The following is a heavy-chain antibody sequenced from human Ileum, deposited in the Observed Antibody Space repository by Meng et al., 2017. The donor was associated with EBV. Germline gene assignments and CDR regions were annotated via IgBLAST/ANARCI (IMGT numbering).Heavy chain of an antibody. V-gene: IGHV4-4*02. D-gene: IGHD3-22*01. Sequence: QAQLQEPGPGLVKPSETLSLTCAVSGGSISRSDWWSWVRQPPGKGLEWIGETSHSGSTNYSPSLKSRVTISLDKSKNQLSLKLNSVTAADTAVYYCASSDYYRSDYWGQGTLVTVSS. CDR3: ASSDYYRSDY. CDR2: TSHSGST. CDR1: GGSISRSDW. J-gene: IGHJ4*02.